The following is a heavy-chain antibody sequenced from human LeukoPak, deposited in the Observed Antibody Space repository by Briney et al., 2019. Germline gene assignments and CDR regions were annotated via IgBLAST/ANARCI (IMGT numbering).Heavy chain of an antibody. CDR2: ICYSGST. D-gene: IGHD3-3*01. V-gene: IGHV4-59*01. J-gene: IGHJ6*03. CDR1: GGSISSYY. Sequence: SETLSLTCTVSGGSISSYYWSWIRQPPGKGLEWIGYICYSGSTNYNPSLKSRVTISVDTSKNQFSLKLSSVTAADTAVYYCASTYYDFWSGLYYMDVWGKGTTVTVSS. CDR3: ASTYYDFWSGLYYMDV.